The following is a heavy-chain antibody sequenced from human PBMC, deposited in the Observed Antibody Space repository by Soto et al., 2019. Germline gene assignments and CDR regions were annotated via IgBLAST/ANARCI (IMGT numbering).Heavy chain of an antibody. J-gene: IGHJ6*02. CDR2: INPSGGST. CDR1: GYTFTSYY. D-gene: IGHD2-15*01. V-gene: IGHV1-46*01. Sequence: GASVKVSCKASGYTFTSYYMHWVRQAPGQGLEWMGIINPSGGSTSYAQKFQGRVTMTRDTSTSTVYMELSSLRSEDTAVYYCARDLPVVVAATLYASGMDVWGQGTTVTVSS. CDR3: ARDLPVVVAATLYASGMDV.